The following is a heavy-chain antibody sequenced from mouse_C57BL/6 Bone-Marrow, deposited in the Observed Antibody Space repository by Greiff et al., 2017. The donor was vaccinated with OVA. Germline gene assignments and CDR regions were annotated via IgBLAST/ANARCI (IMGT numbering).Heavy chain of an antibody. CDR2: IHPNSGST. J-gene: IGHJ4*01. Sequence: QVQLKQPGAELVKPGASVKLSCKASGYTFTSYWMHWVKQRPGQGLEWIGMIHPNSGSTNYNEKFKSKATLTVDKSSSTAYMQLSSLTSEDSAVYYCAREAYYYGSSIYAMDYWGQGTSVTVSS. CDR1: GYTFTSYW. V-gene: IGHV1-64*01. D-gene: IGHD1-1*01. CDR3: AREAYYYGSSIYAMDY.